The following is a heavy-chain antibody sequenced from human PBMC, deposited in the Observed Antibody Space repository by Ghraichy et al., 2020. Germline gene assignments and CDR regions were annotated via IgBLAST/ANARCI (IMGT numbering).Heavy chain of an antibody. CDR2: IKQDGSEK. D-gene: IGHD6-13*01. CDR3: ARGRYSSSWLYY. Sequence: LSLTCAASGFTLTPYYMTWVRQAPGKGLEWVANIKQDGSEKYYVDSVRGRFAISRDNAKNSLYLQMNSLRAEDTAVYYCARGRYSSSWLYYWGQGTLGTGSS. J-gene: IGHJ4*02. V-gene: IGHV3-7*03. CDR1: GFTLTPYY.